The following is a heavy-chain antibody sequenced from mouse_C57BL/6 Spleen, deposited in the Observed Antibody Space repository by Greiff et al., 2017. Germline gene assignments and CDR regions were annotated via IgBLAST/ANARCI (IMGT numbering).Heavy chain of an antibody. Sequence: QVQLQQPGAELVRPGSSVKLSCKASGYTFTSYWMDWVKQRPGQGLEWIGNIYPSDSETHYNQKFKDKATLTVDKSSSTAYMQLSSLTSEDSAVYYCARRGDYDRGAMDYWGQGTSVTVSS. CDR2: IYPSDSET. D-gene: IGHD2-4*01. J-gene: IGHJ4*01. V-gene: IGHV1-61*01. CDR3: ARRGDYDRGAMDY. CDR1: GYTFTSYW.